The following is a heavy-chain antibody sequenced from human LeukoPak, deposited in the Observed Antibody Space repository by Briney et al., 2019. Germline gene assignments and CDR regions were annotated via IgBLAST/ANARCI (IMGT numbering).Heavy chain of an antibody. J-gene: IGHJ4*02. V-gene: IGHV4-34*01. D-gene: IGHD3-3*02. Sequence: SETLSLTCAVYGGSFSGYYWSWIRRPPGKGLEWIGEINHSGSTNYNPSLKSRVTISVDTSKNQFSLKLSSVTAADTAVYYCARGYVLATYYFDYWGQGTLVTVSS. CDR1: GGSFSGYY. CDR2: INHSGST. CDR3: ARGYVLATYYFDY.